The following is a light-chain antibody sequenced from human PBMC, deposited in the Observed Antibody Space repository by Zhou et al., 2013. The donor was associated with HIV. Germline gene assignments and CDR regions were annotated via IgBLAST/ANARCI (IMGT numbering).Light chain of an antibody. CDR3: QQYGSSPWT. Sequence: EIVLTQSPATLSLSPGERATLSCRASQSVSSYLAWYQQKPGQAPRLLIYGASSRATGIPDRFSGSGSGTDFTLTISRLEPEDFAVYYCQQYGSSPWTFGQGPRWKSN. J-gene: IGKJ1*01. CDR2: GAS. CDR1: QSVSSY. V-gene: IGKV3-20*01.